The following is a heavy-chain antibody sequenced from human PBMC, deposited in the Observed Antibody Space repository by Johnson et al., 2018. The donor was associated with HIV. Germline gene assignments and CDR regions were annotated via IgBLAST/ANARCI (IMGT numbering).Heavy chain of an antibody. D-gene: IGHD1-26*01. CDR2: ISTDGGRT. J-gene: IGHJ3*02. V-gene: IGHV3-74*01. CDR1: GFTFRNYW. CDR3: AKDRGSYYFYAFDI. Sequence: EVQLVESGGGLVQPGGTLRLSCVVSGFTFRNYWMEWVRQAPGKGLVWVSRISTDGGRTTYADSVKGRFTISRDNSKNTLYLQMNSLRAEDTAVYYCAKDRGSYYFYAFDIWGQGTMVTVSS.